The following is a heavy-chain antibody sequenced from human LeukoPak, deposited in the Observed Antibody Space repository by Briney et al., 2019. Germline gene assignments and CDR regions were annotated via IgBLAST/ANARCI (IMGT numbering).Heavy chain of an antibody. CDR1: GGSISIYY. V-gene: IGHV4-39*01. CDR2: VYYSGSA. D-gene: IGHD3-10*01. CDR3: ARHEAHGSGLIDY. Sequence: SETLSLTCTVSGGSISIYYWGWIRQPPGKGLEWIGRVYYSGSAYYNPSLKSRVTISVDTSKNQFSLNLRSVTAADTAVYHCARHEAHGSGLIDYWGQGTLVTVSS. J-gene: IGHJ4*02.